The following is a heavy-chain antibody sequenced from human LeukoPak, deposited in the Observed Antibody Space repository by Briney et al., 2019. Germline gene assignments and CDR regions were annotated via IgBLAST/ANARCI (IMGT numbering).Heavy chain of an antibody. J-gene: IGHJ6*03. V-gene: IGHV1-18*01. CDR2: VSSYNGNT. Sequence: ASVKVSCKASGYTFNNYGISWVRQAPGQGLEWMGWVSSYNGNTNYAQKLQGRVSMTTDTSTSTAYMDLRSLRSDDTAVYYCARGLRYSSGWSASGMDVWGKGTTVTISS. CDR1: GYTFNNYG. CDR3: ARGLRYSSGWSASGMDV. D-gene: IGHD6-19*01.